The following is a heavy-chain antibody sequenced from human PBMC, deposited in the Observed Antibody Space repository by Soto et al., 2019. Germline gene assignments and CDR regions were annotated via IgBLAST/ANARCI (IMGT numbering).Heavy chain of an antibody. V-gene: IGHV5-51*01. CDR1: GYSFTSYW. CDR3: ARPVFRGTYYYYAMAV. Sequence: ESLKISCKGSGYSFTSYWIGWVRQMPGKGLEWMGIIYPGDSDTRYSPSFQGQVTISADKSISTAYLQWSSLKASDTAMYYCARPVFRGTYYYYAMAVWGQGTTVTVSS. CDR2: IYPGDSDT. J-gene: IGHJ6*01. D-gene: IGHD3-10*01.